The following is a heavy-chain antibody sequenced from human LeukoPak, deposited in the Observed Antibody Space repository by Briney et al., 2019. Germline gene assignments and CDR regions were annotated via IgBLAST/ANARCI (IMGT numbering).Heavy chain of an antibody. CDR2: IYYSGST. D-gene: IGHD3-3*01. Sequence: SQTLSLTCTVSGCSISSGDYYWSWIRQPPGKGLEWIGYIYYSGSTYYNPSLKSPVTISVDTSKNQFSLKLSSVTAPDTAVYYCARDGFLEWLSPPYYGMDVWGQGTTVTVSS. V-gene: IGHV4-30-4*01. CDR3: ARDGFLEWLSPPYYGMDV. J-gene: IGHJ6*02. CDR1: GCSISSGDYY.